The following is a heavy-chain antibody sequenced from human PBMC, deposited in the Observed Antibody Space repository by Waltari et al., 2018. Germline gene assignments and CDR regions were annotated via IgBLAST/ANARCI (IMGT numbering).Heavy chain of an antibody. CDR3: ARQGVGAFDY. V-gene: IGHV4-38-2*01. CDR2: IYHSGST. CDR1: GYSISSGYY. J-gene: IGHJ4*02. D-gene: IGHD1-26*01. Sequence: QVQLQESGPGLVKPSETLSLPCAVSGYSISSGYYWGWSRQPPGKGLEWIGSIYHSGSTYYNPSLKSRVTISVDTSKNQFSLKLSSVTAADTAVYYCARQGVGAFDYWGQGTLVTVSS.